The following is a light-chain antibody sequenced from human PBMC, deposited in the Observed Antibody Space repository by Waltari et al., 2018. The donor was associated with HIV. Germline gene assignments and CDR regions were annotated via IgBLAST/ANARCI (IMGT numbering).Light chain of an antibody. CDR3: AAWDDSLNGFYV. CDR2: RDN. J-gene: IGLJ1*01. Sequence: QSVLTQPPSASATPGQRVTISCSGSSSNIGTNYVFWYQQFPGMAPKLLIFRDNERPSGVPDRFSGSRYGTSASLVIRGLRSEDEAEYYCAAWDDSLNGFYVFGSGTRVTVL. V-gene: IGLV1-47*01. CDR1: SSNIGTNY.